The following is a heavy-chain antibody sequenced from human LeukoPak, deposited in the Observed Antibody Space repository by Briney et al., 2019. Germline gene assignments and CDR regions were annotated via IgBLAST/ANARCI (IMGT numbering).Heavy chain of an antibody. CDR2: ISGSGGST. V-gene: IGHV3-23*01. D-gene: IGHD5-12*01. J-gene: IGHJ4*02. CDR3: AKDDRIVATNNGPDY. Sequence: PGGSLRLSCAASGFTFSSYAMSWVRQAPGKGLEWVSAISGSGGSTYYADPERGRFTISRDNSKNTLYLQMNSLRAEDTAVYYCAKDDRIVATNNGPDYWGQGTLVTVSS. CDR1: GFTFSSYA.